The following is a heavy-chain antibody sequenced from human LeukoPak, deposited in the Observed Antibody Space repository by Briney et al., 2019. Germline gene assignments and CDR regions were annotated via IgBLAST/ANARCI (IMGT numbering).Heavy chain of an antibody. D-gene: IGHD3-22*01. CDR1: GFTFSSYA. CDR2: ISYDGSNK. V-gene: IGHV3-30-3*01. J-gene: IGHJ4*02. Sequence: GALRPSCAASGFTFSSYAMHWVRQAPGKGLEWVAVISYDGSNKYYADSVKGRFTISRDNSKNTLYLQMNSLRAEDTAVYYCARDSYYYDSSGYYERYSGFDYWGQGTLVTVSS. CDR3: ARDSYYYDSSGYYERYSGFDY.